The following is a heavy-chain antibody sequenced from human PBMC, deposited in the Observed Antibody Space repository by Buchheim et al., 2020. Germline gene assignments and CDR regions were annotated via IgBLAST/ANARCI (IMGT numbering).Heavy chain of an antibody. J-gene: IGHJ6*02. D-gene: IGHD3-16*01. V-gene: IGHV5-10-1*01. Sequence: EVQLVQSGAEVKKPGESLRISCKGSGYSFTSCWISWVRQMPGKGLEWMGRIDPSDSYTNYSPSFQGHVTISAEQSISTAYLQWSSLKASDTAMYYCATIYYDYVWGSYDYYYGMDVWGQGTT. CDR3: ATIYYDYVWGSYDYYYGMDV. CDR1: GYSFTSCW. CDR2: IDPSDSYT.